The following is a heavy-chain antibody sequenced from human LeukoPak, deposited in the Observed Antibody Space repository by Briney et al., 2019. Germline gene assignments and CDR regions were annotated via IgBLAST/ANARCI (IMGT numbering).Heavy chain of an antibody. Sequence: GGSLRLSCAASGFTFSSYSMNWVRQAPGKGLEWVSSISSSYIYYADSVKGRFTISRDNAKNSLYLQMNSLRAEDTAVYYCARDHYFDYWGQGTLVTVSS. V-gene: IGHV3-21*01. CDR3: ARDHYFDY. CDR1: GFTFSSYS. CDR2: ISSSYI. J-gene: IGHJ4*02.